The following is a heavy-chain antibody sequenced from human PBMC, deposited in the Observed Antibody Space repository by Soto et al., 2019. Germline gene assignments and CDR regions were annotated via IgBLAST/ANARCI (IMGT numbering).Heavy chain of an antibody. CDR3: ARGVLDMVRGRGNAFDI. J-gene: IGHJ3*02. D-gene: IGHD3-10*01. Sequence: QVQLQQWGAGLLKPSETLSLTCAVYGGSFSGYYWSWLRQPPGKGLEWIGEINHSGSTNYNPSLKSRVTISVDTSKNQFSLKLSSVTAADTAVYYCARGVLDMVRGRGNAFDIWGQGTMVTVSS. V-gene: IGHV4-34*01. CDR2: INHSGST. CDR1: GGSFSGYY.